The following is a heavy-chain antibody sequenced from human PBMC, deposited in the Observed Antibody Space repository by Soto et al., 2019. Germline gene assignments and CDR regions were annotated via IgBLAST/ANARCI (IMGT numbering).Heavy chain of an antibody. D-gene: IGHD3-10*01. J-gene: IGHJ4*02. CDR3: AKDQALVRGIDS. V-gene: IGHV3-30*18. Sequence: QVRLVESGGGVVQPGRSLRLSCEASGFTFSSDGMHWVRQAPGKGLEWVAVISYDGNNKYYADSVKGRFTISRDNSENTLYLQMNSLGDEDTAVYYCAKDQALVRGIDSWGQGTLVTVSS. CDR1: GFTFSSDG. CDR2: ISYDGNNK.